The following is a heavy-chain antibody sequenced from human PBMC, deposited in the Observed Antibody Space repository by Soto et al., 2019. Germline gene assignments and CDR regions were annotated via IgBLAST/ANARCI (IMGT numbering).Heavy chain of an antibody. V-gene: IGHV3-15*01. CDR3: TTDDSRWSF. J-gene: IGHJ4*02. CDR1: GLTFSGAW. Sequence: VQLVESGGGLVKPGGSLRLSCEASGLTFSGAWMSWVRQAPGKGLEWVGRIKSKVDGGTTDYAAPVRGRFTISRDDSKNTQYLQMNNLKTEDTSLYFCTTDDSRWSFWGQGTLVTVSS. D-gene: IGHD2-15*01. CDR2: IKSKVDGGTT.